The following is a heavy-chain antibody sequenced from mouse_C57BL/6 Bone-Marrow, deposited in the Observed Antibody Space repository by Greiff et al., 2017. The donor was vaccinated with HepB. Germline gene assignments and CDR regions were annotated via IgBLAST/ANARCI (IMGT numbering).Heavy chain of an antibody. V-gene: IGHV5-6*02. CDR1: GFTFSSYG. CDR3: ARPGDYDLYFDD. D-gene: IGHD2-4*01. CDR2: ISSGGSYT. J-gene: IGHJ2*01. Sequence: DVKLVESGGDLVKPGGSLKLSCAASGFTFSSYGMSWVRQTPDKRLEWVATISSGGSYTYYPDSVKGRFTISRDNAKNTLYLQMSSLKSEDTAMYYCARPGDYDLYFDDWGQGTTLTVSS.